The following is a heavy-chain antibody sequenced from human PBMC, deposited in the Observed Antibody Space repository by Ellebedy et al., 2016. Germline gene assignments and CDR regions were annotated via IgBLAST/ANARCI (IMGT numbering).Heavy chain of an antibody. CDR1: GFTFSSYA. D-gene: IGHD6-13*01. CDR3: ARDIRIAAAGGDYYYYYGMDV. J-gene: IGHJ6*02. V-gene: IGHV3-23*01. CDR2: ISGSGGST. Sequence: GGSLRLSCAASGFTFSSYAMSWVRQAPGKGLEWVSAISGSGGSTYYADSVKGRFTISRDNSKNTLYLQMNSLRAEDTAVYYCARDIRIAAAGGDYYYYYGMDVWGQGTTVTVSS.